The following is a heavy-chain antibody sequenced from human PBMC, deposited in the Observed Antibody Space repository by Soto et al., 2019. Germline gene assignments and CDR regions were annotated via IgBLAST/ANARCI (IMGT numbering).Heavy chain of an antibody. D-gene: IGHD3-3*01. J-gene: IGHJ6*02. CDR1: GGSISSGGYY. CDR3: ARGVHDFWSGYYINNYYYYYGMDV. V-gene: IGHV4-31*03. Sequence: PSETLSLTCTVSGGSISSGGYYWSWIRQHPGKGLEWIGYIYYSGSTYYNPSLKSRVTISVDTSKNQFSLKLSSVTAADTAVYYCARGVHDFWSGYYINNYYYYYGMDVWGQGTTVTVSS. CDR2: IYYSGST.